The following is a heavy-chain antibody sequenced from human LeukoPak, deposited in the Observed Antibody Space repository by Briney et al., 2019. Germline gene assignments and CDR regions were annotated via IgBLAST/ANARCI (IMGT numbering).Heavy chain of an antibody. D-gene: IGHD2-15*01. CDR2: IYYSGST. CDR1: GGSISSSSYY. CDR3: ARGVDCSGGSCPPIDTAMDQTLHY. Sequence: SETLSLTCTVSGGSISSSSYYWGWIRQPPGKGLEWIGSIYYSGSTYYNPSLKSRVTISVDTSKNQFSLKLSSVTAADTAVYYCARGVDCSGGSCPPIDTAMDQTLHYWGQGTLVTVSS. J-gene: IGHJ4*02. V-gene: IGHV4-39*01.